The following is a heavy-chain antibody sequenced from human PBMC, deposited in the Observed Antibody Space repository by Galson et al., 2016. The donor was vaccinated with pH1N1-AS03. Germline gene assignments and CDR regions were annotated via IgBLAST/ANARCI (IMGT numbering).Heavy chain of an antibody. CDR2: IYWDDAK. Sequence: PALVKPTQTLTLTCSLSGVSVPSSGLAVGWFRLPPGKALEWLALIYWDDAKRFSPSLRNRLTITKDTSKNKVVLTMTNMDPVDTATYYCARAPYGDYDFDYWGQGTLVTVSA. CDR1: GVSVPSSGLA. J-gene: IGHJ4*02. D-gene: IGHD4-17*01. V-gene: IGHV2-5*02. CDR3: ARAPYGDYDFDY.